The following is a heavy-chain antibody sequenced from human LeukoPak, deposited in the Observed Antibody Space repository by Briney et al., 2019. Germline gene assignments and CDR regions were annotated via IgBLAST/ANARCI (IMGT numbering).Heavy chain of an antibody. CDR2: ISYDGSNN. D-gene: IGHD5-12*01. CDR3: AKAGDSGYEIDY. J-gene: IGHJ4*02. Sequence: GGSLRLSCAASGFTFSSYGMHWVRQAPGKGLEWVAVISYDGSNNYYADSVKGRFTISRDNSKNTLYLQMNSLRAEDTAVYYCAKAGDSGYEIDYWGQGTLVTVSS. V-gene: IGHV3-30*18. CDR1: GFTFSSYG.